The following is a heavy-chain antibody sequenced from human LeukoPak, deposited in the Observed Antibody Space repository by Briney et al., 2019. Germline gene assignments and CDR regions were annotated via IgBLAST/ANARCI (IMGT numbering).Heavy chain of an antibody. Sequence: SETLSLTCTVSGGSISSGGYYWSWIRQPPEKGLEWIGYIYHSGSTYYNPSLKSRVTISVDTSKNQFSLKLSSVTAADTAVYYCARRKFHNVSGGRVFDYWGQGTLVTVSS. D-gene: IGHD3-16*01. CDR1: GGSISSGGYY. CDR3: ARRKFHNVSGGRVFDY. J-gene: IGHJ4*02. V-gene: IGHV4-61*08. CDR2: IYHSGST.